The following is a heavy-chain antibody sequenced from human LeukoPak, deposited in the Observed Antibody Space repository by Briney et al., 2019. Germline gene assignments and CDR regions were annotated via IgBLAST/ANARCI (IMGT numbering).Heavy chain of an antibody. CDR2: FDPEDGET. Sequence: ASVKVSCKVSGYTLTELSMHWVRQAPGKGLEWMGGFDPEDGETIYAQKFQGRVTMTEDTSTDTAYMELSSLRSEDTAVYYCATDSMVRGGYDYWGQGTLATVSS. D-gene: IGHD3-10*01. CDR3: ATDSMVRGGYDY. CDR1: GYTLTELS. V-gene: IGHV1-24*01. J-gene: IGHJ4*02.